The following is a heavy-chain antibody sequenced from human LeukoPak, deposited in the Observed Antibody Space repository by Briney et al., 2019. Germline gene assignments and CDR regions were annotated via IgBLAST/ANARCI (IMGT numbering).Heavy chain of an antibody. CDR2: ITFSGDNSGENI. CDR3: TKTDSYGARGPGYFDY. CDR1: GFSFNIYT. J-gene: IGHJ4*02. D-gene: IGHD4/OR15-4a*01. Sequence: GGSLRLSCAAFGFSFNIYTMNWVRQAPGKGLEWVSGITFSGDNSGENIYYADSVRGRFSISRDNSQNTVFLQMNSLRVEDTAAYYCTKTDSYGARGPGYFDYWGQGILVTVSS. V-gene: IGHV3-23*01.